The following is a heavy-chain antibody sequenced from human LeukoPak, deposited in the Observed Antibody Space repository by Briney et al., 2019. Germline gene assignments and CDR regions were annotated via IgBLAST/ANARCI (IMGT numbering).Heavy chain of an antibody. CDR3: ARHAVRDGYNRHNDY. D-gene: IGHD5-24*01. Sequence: GESLKISCKGSGYTFSDYWIAWVRQMPGKGLEWMGIIYPGDSDTRHSPSFQGQVTISADKSISTAYLQWSSLKASDTAMYYCARHAVRDGYNRHNDYWGQGTLVTVSS. CDR2: IYPGDSDT. V-gene: IGHV5-51*01. J-gene: IGHJ4*02. CDR1: GYTFSDYW.